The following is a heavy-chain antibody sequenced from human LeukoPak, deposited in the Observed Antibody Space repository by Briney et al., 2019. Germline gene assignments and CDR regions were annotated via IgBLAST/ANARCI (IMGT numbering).Heavy chain of an antibody. CDR2: IKQDGSEK. J-gene: IGHJ6*03. CDR1: GFTFSSYW. V-gene: IGHV3-7*01. Sequence: GGSLRLSCAASGFTFSSYWMSWVRQAPGKGLEWVANIKQDGSEKYYVDSVKGRFTISRDNAKNSLYLQMNSLRAEDTAVYYCARFPAADLYYYYMDVWGKGTTVTVSS. D-gene: IGHD6-13*01. CDR3: ARFPAADLYYYYMDV.